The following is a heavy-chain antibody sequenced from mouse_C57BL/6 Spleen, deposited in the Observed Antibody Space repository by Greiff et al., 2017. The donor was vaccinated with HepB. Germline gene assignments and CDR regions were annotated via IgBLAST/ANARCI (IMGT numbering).Heavy chain of an antibody. CDR3: ARRLYAMDY. J-gene: IGHJ4*01. CDR1: GYSITSGYY. D-gene: IGHD1-2*01. CDR2: ISYDGSN. V-gene: IGHV3-6*01. Sequence: VQLKESGPGLVKPSQSLSLTCSVTGYSITSGYYWNWIRQFPGNKLEWMGYISYDGSNNYNPSLKNRISITRDTSKNQFFLKLNSVTTEDTATYYCARRLYAMDYWGQGTSVTVSS.